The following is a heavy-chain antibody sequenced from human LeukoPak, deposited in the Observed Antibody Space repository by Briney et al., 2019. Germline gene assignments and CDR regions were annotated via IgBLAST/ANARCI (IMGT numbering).Heavy chain of an antibody. V-gene: IGHV3-74*01. CDR3: ARPSGYCSGGSCPRWFDP. Sequence: GGSLRLSCAASGFTFSNYWMHWVRQAPGKGLVRVSGINSDGSSTSYADSVKGRFTISRDNAKNTLYLQMSSLRAEDTAVYYCARPSGYCSGGSCPRWFDPWGQGTLVTVSS. D-gene: IGHD2-15*01. CDR2: INSDGSST. CDR1: GFTFSNYW. J-gene: IGHJ5*02.